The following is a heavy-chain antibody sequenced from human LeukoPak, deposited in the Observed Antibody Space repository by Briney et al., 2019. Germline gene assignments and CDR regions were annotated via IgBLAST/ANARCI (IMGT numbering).Heavy chain of an antibody. CDR2: IYHSGST. Sequence: PSETLSLTCAVSGGSISSSNWWSWVRQPPGKGLEWIGEIYHSGSTNYNPSLKSRVIMSVGTSKNQFSLRLSSVTAADTAVYYCARRRLVMVRGVNTYYFDYWGQGTLVIVSS. V-gene: IGHV4-4*02. J-gene: IGHJ4*02. CDR3: ARRRLVMVRGVNTYYFDY. D-gene: IGHD3-10*01. CDR1: GGSISSSNW.